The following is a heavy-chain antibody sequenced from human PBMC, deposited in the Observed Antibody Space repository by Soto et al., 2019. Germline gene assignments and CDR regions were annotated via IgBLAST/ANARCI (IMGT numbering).Heavy chain of an antibody. D-gene: IGHD5-12*01. Sequence: GGSLRLSCVASGFTFSNTWMNWVRQAPGKGLEWVGHINSKTDGGTTDYATPVKGRFTISRDDSKSTLYLQMNSLKTEDTAVYYCITQLVIIDGYTHLGYWGQGTLVTVSS. CDR2: INSKTDGGTT. J-gene: IGHJ4*02. V-gene: IGHV3-15*07. CDR1: GFTFSNTW. CDR3: ITQLVIIDGYTHLGY.